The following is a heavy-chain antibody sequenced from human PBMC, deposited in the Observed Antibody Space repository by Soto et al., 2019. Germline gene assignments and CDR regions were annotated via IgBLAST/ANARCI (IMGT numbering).Heavy chain of an antibody. D-gene: IGHD6-13*01. Sequence: EVQLLESGGGLVQPGGSLRLSCAASGFTFSSYAMSWVRQAPGKGLEWVSAISGSGGSTYYADSVKGRFTISRDNSKNTLYLQMNSLRAEDTAVYYCVKVPRGSSWYFDYWGQGTLVTVSS. CDR2: ISGSGGST. J-gene: IGHJ4*02. CDR3: VKVPRGSSWYFDY. V-gene: IGHV3-23*01. CDR1: GFTFSSYA.